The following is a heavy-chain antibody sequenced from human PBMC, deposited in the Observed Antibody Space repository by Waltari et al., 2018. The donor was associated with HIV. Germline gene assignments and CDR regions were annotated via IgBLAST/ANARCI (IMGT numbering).Heavy chain of an antibody. D-gene: IGHD1-26*01. V-gene: IGHV3-73*02. CDR3: TARSGNDAFDF. J-gene: IGHJ3*01. CDR2: LRSKANGYTT. CDR1: GSSSSGSA. Sequence: EVQLVEAGGGLVQPGGSLKLSCAPSGSSSSGSAFHWVRQAPGKGREWVGRLRSKANGYTTAYVGSVKGRFIISRDDSKNTAFLQMDRLKTEDTAVYYCTARSGNDAFDFWGLGTLVIVSA.